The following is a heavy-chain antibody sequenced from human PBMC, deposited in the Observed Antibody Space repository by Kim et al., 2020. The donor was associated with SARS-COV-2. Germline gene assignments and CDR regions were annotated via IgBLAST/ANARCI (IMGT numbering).Heavy chain of an antibody. V-gene: IGHV1-3*01. CDR3: ARPSFCADGICPYYDY. Sequence: KFQDRVTITRDTSAPAAYMELSSLRSEDTAVYYCARPSFCADGICPYYDYWGQGTLVTVSS. J-gene: IGHJ4*02. D-gene: IGHD2-8*01.